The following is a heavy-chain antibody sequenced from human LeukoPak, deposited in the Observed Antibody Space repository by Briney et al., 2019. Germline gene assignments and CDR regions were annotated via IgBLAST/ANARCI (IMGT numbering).Heavy chain of an antibody. V-gene: IGHV1-18*01. Sequence: ASVKVSCKASGYTFTSYGISWVRQAPGQGLEWMGWISAYNGNTNYAQKLQGRVTMTTDASTSTAYMELRSLRSDDTAVYYCARDSDFWSGDYYYNYYYMDVWGKATTVTASS. CDR3: ARDSDFWSGDYYYNYYYMDV. CDR1: GYTFTSYG. D-gene: IGHD3-3*01. CDR2: ISAYNGNT. J-gene: IGHJ6*03.